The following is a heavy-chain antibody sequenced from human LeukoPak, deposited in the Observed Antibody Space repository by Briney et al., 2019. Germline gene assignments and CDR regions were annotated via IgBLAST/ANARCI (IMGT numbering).Heavy chain of an antibody. D-gene: IGHD4-11*01. CDR3: AKGHLIYRLLDQ. CDR1: GFTFSSHS. CDR2: ISSSSSYI. J-gene: IGHJ4*02. Sequence: GGSLRLSCAASGFTFSSHSMNWVRQAPGKGLEWVSSISSSSSYIYYADSVKGRFTISRDNAKNSLYLQMNSLRAEDTAVYYCAKGHLIYRLLDQWGQGSLVTVSS. V-gene: IGHV3-21*01.